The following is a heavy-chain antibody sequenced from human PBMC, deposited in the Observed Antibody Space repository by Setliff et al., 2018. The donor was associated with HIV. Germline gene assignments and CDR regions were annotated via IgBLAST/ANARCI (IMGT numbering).Heavy chain of an antibody. CDR3: ARGHYSSSYFDY. J-gene: IGHJ4*02. Sequence: PSETLSLTCAVYGGSFSDYYWSWIRQPPGKGLEWIGEINHSGRTIQSPSLGSRVTISIDTSKNQFSLKLSSVTAADTAVYYCARGHYSSSYFDYWGQGTRVTVSS. V-gene: IGHV4-34*01. D-gene: IGHD6-6*01. CDR1: GGSFSDYY. CDR2: INHSGRT.